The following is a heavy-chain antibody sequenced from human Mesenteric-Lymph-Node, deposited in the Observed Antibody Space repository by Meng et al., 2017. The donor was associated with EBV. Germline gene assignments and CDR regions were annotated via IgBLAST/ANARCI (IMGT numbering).Heavy chain of an antibody. CDR2: INHSGGT. Sequence: QVQLQQWGAGLLKPSETLSLPCTVYGGSFTDHYWTWIRQPPGKGLEWIAEINHSGGTNYNLSLKNRVTISIDLSKNHFSLKVSSVTAADTAVYYCARSSYGSGSYSPFDFWGEGNLVTVSS. V-gene: IGHV4-34*01. J-gene: IGHJ4*02. D-gene: IGHD3-10*01. CDR3: ARSSYGSGSYSPFDF. CDR1: GGSFTDHY.